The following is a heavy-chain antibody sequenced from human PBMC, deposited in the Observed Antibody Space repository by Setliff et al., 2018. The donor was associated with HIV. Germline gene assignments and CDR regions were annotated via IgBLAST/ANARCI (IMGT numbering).Heavy chain of an antibody. D-gene: IGHD4-17*01. CDR2: IYHNGIT. CDR1: GYSISSGYY. Sequence: SETLSLTCGVSGYSISSGYYWGWIRQPPGKGLEWIGSIYHNGITYYNPSLKSRVTIFADTSKNQFSLNLTSVTAADTAVYYCAGEAVDDYARYFAYWGQGSLVTVS. V-gene: IGHV4-38-2*02. J-gene: IGHJ4*02. CDR3: AGEAVDDYARYFAY.